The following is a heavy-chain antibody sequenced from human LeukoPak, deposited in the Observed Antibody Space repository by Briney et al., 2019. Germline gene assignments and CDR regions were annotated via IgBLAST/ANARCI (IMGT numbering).Heavy chain of an antibody. J-gene: IGHJ5*01. CDR1: GFTFSSYA. V-gene: IGHV3-23*01. D-gene: IGHD2-2*01. Sequence: GGSLRLSCAASGFTFSSYAMSWVRQAPGKGLEWVSAISGSGGSTYYADSVKGRFTISRDNSKNTLYLQMNSLRAEDTAVYYCARIGHDLYQTLDSWGHGTLITVSS. CDR2: ISGSGGST. CDR3: ARIGHDLYQTLDS.